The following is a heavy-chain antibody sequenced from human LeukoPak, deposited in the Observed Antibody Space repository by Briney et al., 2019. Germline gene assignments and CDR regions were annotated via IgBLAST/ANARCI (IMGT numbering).Heavy chain of an antibody. CDR1: GFTVSSYG. CDR3: AREGVAPAVSWLTP. CDR2: ISYDGSTK. J-gene: IGHJ5*02. Sequence: PGGSLRLSCAASGFTVSSYGMHWVRQAPGKGLEWGAVISYDGSTKYYADSVKGRFTISRDDSKNTLYRQMNSLRAEKTAVYYCAREGVAPAVSWLTPWAKGTLVTVSS. D-gene: IGHD2-2*01. V-gene: IGHV3-30*03.